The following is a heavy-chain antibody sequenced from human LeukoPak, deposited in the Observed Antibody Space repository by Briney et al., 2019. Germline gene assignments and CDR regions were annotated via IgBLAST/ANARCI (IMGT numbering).Heavy chain of an antibody. V-gene: IGHV3-11*04. CDR2: ISTLSSTI. CDR3: ARHGSGFNY. D-gene: IGHD3-10*01. CDR1: GFIFSDYY. J-gene: IGHJ4*02. Sequence: PGGSLRLSCAASGFIFSDYYMSWIRQAPGKGLEWVSYISTLSSTIYYADSVKGRFTISRDNAKNSLYLQTNSLRDEDTAVYYCARHGSGFNYWGRGALVTVSS.